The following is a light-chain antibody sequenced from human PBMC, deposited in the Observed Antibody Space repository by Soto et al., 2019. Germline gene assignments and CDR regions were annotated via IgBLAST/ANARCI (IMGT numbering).Light chain of an antibody. CDR2: EVT. CDR1: SSDVGGYNS. J-gene: IGLJ1*01. V-gene: IGLV2-14*01. Sequence: QSALTQPASVSGSPGQSITISCTGTSSDVGGYNSVSWYQQHPGKAPKLIIYEVTHRPSGVSNRFSGSKSGNTASLTISGLQAEDEADYYCSAYTSSSLYVFGAGTKLTVL. CDR3: SAYTSSSLYV.